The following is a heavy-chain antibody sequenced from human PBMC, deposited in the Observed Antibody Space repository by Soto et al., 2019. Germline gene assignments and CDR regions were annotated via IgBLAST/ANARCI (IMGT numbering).Heavy chain of an antibody. CDR3: ARGDRPAFDL. D-gene: IGHD6-6*01. Sequence: EVQLVESGGGLVQPGESLRLSCAASGFTFDYYWMHWVRQAPGKGLVWVSRIHSDGTSTTYADSVKGRFTISRDNAKNTLSLQMNRLRAEDTAVYYCARGDRPAFDLWGQETVVTVSS. CDR1: GFTFDYYW. J-gene: IGHJ3*01. V-gene: IGHV3-74*01. CDR2: IHSDGTST.